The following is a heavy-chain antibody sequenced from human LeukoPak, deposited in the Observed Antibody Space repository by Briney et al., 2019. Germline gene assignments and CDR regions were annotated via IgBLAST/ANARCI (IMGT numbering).Heavy chain of an antibody. J-gene: IGHJ4*02. CDR3: AGSELGFDY. CDR1: GFSFSNYW. Sequence: PGGSLRLSCAASGFSFSNYWMHWVRQPPGKGLEWVANIKQDGSEKYYVDSVKGRFTISRDNAKNSLYLQMNSLRAEDTAVYYCAGSELGFDYWGQGTLVTVSS. CDR2: IKQDGSEK. V-gene: IGHV3-7*01. D-gene: IGHD7-27*01.